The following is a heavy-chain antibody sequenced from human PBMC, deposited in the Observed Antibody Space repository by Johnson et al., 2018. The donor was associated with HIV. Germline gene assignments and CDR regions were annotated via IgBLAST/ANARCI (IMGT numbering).Heavy chain of an antibody. Sequence: VQLVESGGGLVQPGRSLILSCAASGFTFDDYAMHWVRQAPGKGLEWVSGISWNSGSIGYADSVKGRFTISRDNAKNSLYLQMNSLRAEDTALYYCAKAQTGTTGAFDIWGQGTMVTVSS. V-gene: IGHV3-9*01. CDR2: ISWNSGSI. CDR3: AKAQTGTTGAFDI. CDR1: GFTFDDYA. D-gene: IGHD1-7*01. J-gene: IGHJ3*02.